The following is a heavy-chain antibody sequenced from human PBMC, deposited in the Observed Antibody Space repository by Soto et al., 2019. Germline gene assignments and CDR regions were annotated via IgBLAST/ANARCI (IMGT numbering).Heavy chain of an antibody. Sequence: EVQLVESGGGLVKPGGSLRLSCAASGFTFSSYSMNWVRQAPGKGLEWVSSISSSSSYIYYADSVKGRFTISRDNAKNSLYLPMNSLRAQHMTVYYCLRPSAGLSAPTWGQGTLVTVSS. CDR1: GFTFSSYS. J-gene: IGHJ5*02. CDR3: LRPSAGLSAPT. V-gene: IGHV3-21*04. CDR2: ISSSSSYI. D-gene: IGHD6-6*01.